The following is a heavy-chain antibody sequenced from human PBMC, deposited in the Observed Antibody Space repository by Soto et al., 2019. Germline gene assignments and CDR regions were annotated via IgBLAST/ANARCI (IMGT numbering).Heavy chain of an antibody. CDR2: IKNNTDGGTT. CDR3: TTDSLAVTAPYYFDY. D-gene: IGHD6-19*01. J-gene: IGHJ4*02. Sequence: GGSLRLSCAASGFSFSNACLNWVRQAPGKGLEWVGRIKNNTDGGTTDYAAPVKGRFTISRDDSKNTLWLQMNSLKIEDTAVYYCTTDSLAVTAPYYFDYWGQGILVTVSS. CDR1: GFSFSNAC. V-gene: IGHV3-15*07.